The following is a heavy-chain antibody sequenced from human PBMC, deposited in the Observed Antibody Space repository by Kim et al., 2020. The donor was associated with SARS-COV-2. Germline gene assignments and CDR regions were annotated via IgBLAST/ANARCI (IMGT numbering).Heavy chain of an antibody. J-gene: IGHJ3*02. D-gene: IGHD6-13*01. CDR3: ARGGPTIDQFIAVGVAAGPLGAFDI. CDR2: MNPNSGNT. CDR1: GYTFTSYD. Sequence: ASVKVSCKASGYTFTSYDINWVRQATGQGLEWMGWMNPNSGNTGYAQKFQGRVTMTRNTSISTAYMELSSLRSEDTAVYYCARGGPTIDQFIAVGVAAGPLGAFDIWGQGTMVTVSS. V-gene: IGHV1-8*01.